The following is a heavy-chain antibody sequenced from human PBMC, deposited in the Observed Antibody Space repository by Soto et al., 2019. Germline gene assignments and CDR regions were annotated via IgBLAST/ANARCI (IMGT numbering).Heavy chain of an antibody. J-gene: IGHJ5*02. CDR3: ARRDGYIYNWFDP. V-gene: IGHV4-59*01. CDR2: IYYSGST. Sequence: SETLSLTCTVSGGSISSYYWIWIRQPPGKGLEWIGYIYYSGSTNYNPSLKSRVTISVDTSKNQFSLKLSSVTAADTAVYYCARRDGYIYNWFDPWGQGTLVTVSS. CDR1: GGSISSYY. D-gene: IGHD5-12*01.